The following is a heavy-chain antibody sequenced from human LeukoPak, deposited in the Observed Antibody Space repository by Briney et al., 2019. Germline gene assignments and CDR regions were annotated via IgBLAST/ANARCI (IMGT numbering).Heavy chain of an antibody. D-gene: IGHD3-22*01. CDR3: ARDNYDNSGYYFDY. CDR2: IYHSGRT. V-gene: IGHV4-34*01. Sequence: GSLRLSCAASGFTFSDYYMSWIRQAPGKGVEGIGEIYHSGRTNYTPSLKSRVTISVDKSRNQLSLKLSSVTAADTAVYYCARDNYDNSGYYFDYWGQGTLVTVSS. CDR1: GFTFSDYY. J-gene: IGHJ4*02.